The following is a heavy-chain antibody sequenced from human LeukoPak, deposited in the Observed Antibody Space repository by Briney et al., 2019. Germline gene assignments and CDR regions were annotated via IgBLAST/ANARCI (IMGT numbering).Heavy chain of an antibody. CDR3: ARQPYYDSSGSYFDY. CDR2: LYYSGTT. V-gene: IGHV4-39*01. J-gene: IGHJ4*02. Sequence: PSETLSLTCTVSGDSISSSCCYWGWIRQPPGKGLEWLGSLYYSGTTYYNPPLKSRVTISVDTSKNQFSLKLSSVTAADTAVYYCARQPYYDSSGSYFDYWGQGTLVTVSS. CDR1: GDSISSSCCY. D-gene: IGHD3-22*01.